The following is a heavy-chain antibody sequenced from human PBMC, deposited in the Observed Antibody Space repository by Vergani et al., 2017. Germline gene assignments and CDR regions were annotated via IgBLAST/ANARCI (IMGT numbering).Heavy chain of an antibody. CDR1: GGTFSSYA. J-gene: IGHJ4*02. V-gene: IGHV1-69*01. D-gene: IGHD2-15*01. CDR2: IIPIFGTA. Sequence: QVQLVQSGAEVKKPGSSVKVSCKASGGTFSSYAISWVRQAPGQGLEWMGGIIPIFGTANYAQKFEGRVTITEDESTSTAYMELSSMRSEDTAVDYCASEACSGGSGQAGGYWGQGTLVTVSS. CDR3: ASEACSGGSGQAGGY.